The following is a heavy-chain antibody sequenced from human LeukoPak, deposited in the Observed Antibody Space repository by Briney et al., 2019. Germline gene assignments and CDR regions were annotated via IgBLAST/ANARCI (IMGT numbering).Heavy chain of an antibody. J-gene: IGHJ2*01. CDR1: GFTFSSYA. V-gene: IGHV3-23*01. Sequence: GGSLRLSCAASGFTFSSYAMSWVRQAPGKGLEWVSAISGSGGSTYYADSVKGRFTISRDNSKNTLYLQMNSLRAEDTAEYYCAKVGLSGYGGYWYFDLWGRGTLVTVSS. D-gene: IGHD5-12*01. CDR2: ISGSGGST. CDR3: AKVGLSGYGGYWYFDL.